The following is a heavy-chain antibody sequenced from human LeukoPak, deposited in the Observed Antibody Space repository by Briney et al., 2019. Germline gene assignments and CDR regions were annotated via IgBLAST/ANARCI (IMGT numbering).Heavy chain of an antibody. CDR1: GFTFSSYW. D-gene: IGHD3-9*01. Sequence: GGSLRLSCAASGFTFSSYWMSWVRQAPGKGLEWVANIKQDGSEKYSVDPVKGRFTISRDNGKNSLYLQMNSLRAEDTAVYYCARGLRYFDWLPIPLYCYYMDVWGKGTTVTISS. CDR2: IKQDGSEK. V-gene: IGHV3-7*01. J-gene: IGHJ6*03. CDR3: ARGLRYFDWLPIPLYCYYMDV.